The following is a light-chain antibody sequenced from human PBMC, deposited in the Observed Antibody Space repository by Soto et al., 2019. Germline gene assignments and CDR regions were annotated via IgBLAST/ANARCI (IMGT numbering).Light chain of an antibody. Sequence: NFMLTQPNSVSESPGKTVTISCTRSSGSIASNYVQWYQQRPGSAPTTVIYEDNQRPSGVPDRFSGSIDSSSNSASLTISGLKTEDEADYYCQSYDSSTWVFGGGTKLTVL. J-gene: IGLJ3*02. V-gene: IGLV6-57*03. CDR3: QSYDSSTWV. CDR2: EDN. CDR1: SGSIASNY.